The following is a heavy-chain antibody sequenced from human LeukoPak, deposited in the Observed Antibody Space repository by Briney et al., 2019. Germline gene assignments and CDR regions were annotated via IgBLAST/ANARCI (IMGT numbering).Heavy chain of an antibody. CDR3: AKSGYRYGDY. CDR2: ILDDGSNE. J-gene: IGHJ4*02. CDR1: GFTLRIFG. D-gene: IGHD5-18*01. V-gene: IGHV3-30*18. Sequence: GRSLRLSCRAAGFTLRIFGMNRVRQAPGKGLEWVAVILDDGSNEYYAETVKGRFSISRDNSKDTLYLQMSSLREDVTAMYYCAKSGYRYGDYWGQGTLVTVSS.